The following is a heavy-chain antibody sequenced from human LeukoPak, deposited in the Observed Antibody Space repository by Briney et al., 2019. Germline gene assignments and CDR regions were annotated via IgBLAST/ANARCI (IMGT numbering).Heavy chain of an antibody. D-gene: IGHD3-22*01. V-gene: IGHV3-74*01. J-gene: IGHJ4*02. CDR2: ISFDAATT. CDR3: ARGASSGHYVSGDY. Sequence: GGSLRLSCAASGFAFNKYWVHWVRQAPGKGLVWVSRISFDAATTSYADSVKGRFTISRDNVKNTVSLQMNSLRAEDTAIYYWARGASSGHYVSGDYWGQGTLVTVSA. CDR1: GFAFNKYW.